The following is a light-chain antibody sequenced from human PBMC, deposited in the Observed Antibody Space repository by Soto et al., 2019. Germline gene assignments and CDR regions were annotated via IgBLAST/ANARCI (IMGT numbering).Light chain of an antibody. J-gene: IGKJ5*01. CDR1: QSISSY. V-gene: IGKV1-39*01. Sequence: DIQMTLSKSSLSASVGDRVTITCRASQSISSYLNWYQQKPGKAPKLLIYAASSLQSGVPSRFSGSGSGTDFTLNISSLQPEDFATYYCQQSYNSPSITFGQGTRLEI. CDR3: QQSYNSPSIT. CDR2: AAS.